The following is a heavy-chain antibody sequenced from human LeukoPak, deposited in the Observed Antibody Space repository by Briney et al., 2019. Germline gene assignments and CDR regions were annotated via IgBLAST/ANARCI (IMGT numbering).Heavy chain of an antibody. Sequence: SETLSLTCAVFGGSLSGYYWSWVRQPPGKGLEWIGEINHSGSTNYNPSLKSRVTISVDTSKNQFSLKLSSVTAADTAVYYCATGLTGIRAAAGTEKKWFDPWGQGTLVTVSS. CDR2: INHSGST. CDR3: ATGLTGIRAAAGTEKKWFDP. V-gene: IGHV4-34*01. J-gene: IGHJ5*02. CDR1: GGSLSGYY. D-gene: IGHD6-13*01.